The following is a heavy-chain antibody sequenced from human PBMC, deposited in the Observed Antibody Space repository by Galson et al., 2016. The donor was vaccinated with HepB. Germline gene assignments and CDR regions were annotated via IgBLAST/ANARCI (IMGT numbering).Heavy chain of an antibody. D-gene: IGHD3-3*01. CDR3: AKDLGFLEWLFFDSYYYYGMDV. J-gene: IGHJ6*02. CDR1: GFTFSSYA. V-gene: IGHV3-23*01. CDR2: ISGSGGST. Sequence: SLRLSCAASGFTFSSYAMSRVRQAPGKGLEWVSAISGSGGSTCYADSVKGRFTISRDNSKNTLYLQMNSLRAEDTAVYYCAKDLGFLEWLFFDSYYYYGMDVWGQGTTVTVSS.